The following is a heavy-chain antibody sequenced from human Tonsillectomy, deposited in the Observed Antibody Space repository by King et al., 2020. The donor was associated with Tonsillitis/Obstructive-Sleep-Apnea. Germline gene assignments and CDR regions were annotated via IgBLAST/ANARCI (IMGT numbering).Heavy chain of an antibody. CDR2: IYYSGGT. Sequence: QLQESGPGLVKPSETLSLTCTVSGGSISSYYWSWIRQPPGKGLECIEYIYYSGGTNYNPSLKSRVTISVDTSKNQFSLKLTSVTAADTAVYYCAREGAVMNAFDIWGQGTMVTVSS. CDR3: AREGAVMNAFDI. V-gene: IGHV4-59*01. D-gene: IGHD2-8*01. CDR1: GGSISSYY. J-gene: IGHJ3*02.